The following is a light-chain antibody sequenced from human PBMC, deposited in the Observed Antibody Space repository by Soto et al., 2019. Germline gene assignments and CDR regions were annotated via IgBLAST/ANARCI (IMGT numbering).Light chain of an antibody. V-gene: IGKV1-5*03. CDR3: QQYSRFSA. Sequence: DIQMTQSPSTLSASVGDSVIITCRARQTIVSWLAWYQQKPGKVPKLLIHKASSVESGVSSSFSGSGSGTDFTLTIRSLQPDDFATYYYQQYSRFSAFGPGTKVDI. J-gene: IGKJ3*01. CDR2: KAS. CDR1: QTIVSW.